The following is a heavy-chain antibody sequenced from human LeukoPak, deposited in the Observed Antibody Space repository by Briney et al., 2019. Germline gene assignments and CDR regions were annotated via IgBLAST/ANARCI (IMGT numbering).Heavy chain of an antibody. D-gene: IGHD6-19*01. CDR2: IYYGGST. Sequence: SSETLSLTCTVSGGSISSYYWSWIRQPPGKGLEWMGYIYYGGSTNYNPSLKSRVTITADTSKNQFSYQLSSFTAAATAVDYCRRAPYRSGWYDWFDPWGQRTLVTVSS. V-gene: IGHV4-59*01. J-gene: IGHJ5*02. CDR3: RRAPYRSGWYDWFDP. CDR1: GGSISSYY.